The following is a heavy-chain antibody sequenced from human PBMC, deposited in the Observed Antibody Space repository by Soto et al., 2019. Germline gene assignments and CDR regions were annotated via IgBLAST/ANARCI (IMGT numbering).Heavy chain of an antibody. CDR2: VYNSGST. V-gene: IGHV4-59*01. Sequence: LSLTCTVSGGSISSNYWAWIRQPPGKGLEWIGYVYNSGSTNYNPSLKSRVTISEDTSKSQFSLKVNSMTAADTAVYYCARYRREAVAGYTLDNWGQGILVTVSS. CDR3: ARYRREAVAGYTLDN. CDR1: GGSISSNY. D-gene: IGHD6-13*01. J-gene: IGHJ4*02.